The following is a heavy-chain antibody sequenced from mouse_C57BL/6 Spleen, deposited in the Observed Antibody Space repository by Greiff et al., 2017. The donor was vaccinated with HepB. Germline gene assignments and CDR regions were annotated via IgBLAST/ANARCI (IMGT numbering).Heavy chain of an antibody. CDR3: AMAPYGYDGAWFAY. CDR2: ISSGSSTI. D-gene: IGHD2-2*01. V-gene: IGHV5-17*01. CDR1: GFTFSDYG. J-gene: IGHJ3*01. Sequence: EVKLVESGGGLVKPGGSLKLSCAASGFTFSDYGMHWVRQAPEKGLEWVAYISSGSSTIYYADTVKGRFTISRDNAKNTLFLQMTSLRSEDTAMYYCAMAPYGYDGAWFAYWGQGTLVTVSA.